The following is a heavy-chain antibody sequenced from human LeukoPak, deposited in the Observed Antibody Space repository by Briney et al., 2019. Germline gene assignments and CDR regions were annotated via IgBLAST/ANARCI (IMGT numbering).Heavy chain of an antibody. CDR3: ARGDNVVSTAMLLLRY. CDR1: GYTFTSYG. D-gene: IGHD2-21*02. V-gene: IGHV1-8*02. CDR2: MNPNSGNT. Sequence: GASVKVSCKASGYTFTSYGVSWVRQVPGHGLEWLGWMNPNSGNTGYAQKFQGRVAMTRDSSIGTAYLELSSLSSDDTAVYYCARGDNVVSTAMLLLRYWGQGTLVAVSS. J-gene: IGHJ1*01.